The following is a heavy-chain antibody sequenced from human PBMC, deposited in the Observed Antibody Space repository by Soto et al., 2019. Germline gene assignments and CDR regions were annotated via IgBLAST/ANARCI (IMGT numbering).Heavy chain of an antibody. V-gene: IGHV3-23*01. CDR3: ARNSIPHPQY. CDR2: ISSSGDSP. J-gene: IGHJ4*02. D-gene: IGHD2-21*01. Sequence: EVQVLEYGGGLVQPGGSLRLSYAASGFTFSNYAMSWVSQAPGKGLEWVSAISSSGDSPYSADSVKGRFTVSRDNSKNTLYLQMNSLRVEDTAIYYCARNSIPHPQYSGQGTLVTVSS. CDR1: GFTFSNYA.